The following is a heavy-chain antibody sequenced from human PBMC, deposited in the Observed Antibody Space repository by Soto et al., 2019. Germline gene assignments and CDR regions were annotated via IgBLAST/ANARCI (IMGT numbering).Heavy chain of an antibody. V-gene: IGHV4-59*12. J-gene: IGHJ4*02. Sequence: SETLSLTCTVSGGSISSYYWSWLRQPPGKGLEWIGYIYYSGSTNYNPSINSRVTISVDTSKNQFSLKLTSVTAADTAVYYCARVPDYWCQGILVTVS. D-gene: IGHD2-2*01. CDR3: ARVPDY. CDR1: GGSISSYY. CDR2: IYYSGST.